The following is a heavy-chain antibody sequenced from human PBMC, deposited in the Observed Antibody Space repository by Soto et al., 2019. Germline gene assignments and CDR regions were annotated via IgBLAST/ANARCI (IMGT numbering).Heavy chain of an antibody. CDR2: ISSSSSTI. CDR3: ARAPLAAAGGAFYWYFDL. CDR1: GFTFSSYS. D-gene: IGHD6-13*01. Sequence: EVQLVESGGGLVQPGGSLRLSCAASGFTFSSYSMNWVRQAPGKGLEWVSYISSSSSTIYYADSVKGRFTISRDNAKNSLYLQMHSLRDEDTAVYYCARAPLAAAGGAFYWYFDLWGRGTLVTVSS. V-gene: IGHV3-48*02. J-gene: IGHJ2*01.